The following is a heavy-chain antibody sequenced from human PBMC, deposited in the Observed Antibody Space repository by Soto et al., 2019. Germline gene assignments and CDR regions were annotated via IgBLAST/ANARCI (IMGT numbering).Heavy chain of an antibody. V-gene: IGHV6-1*01. CDR1: GDSVCSNRAG. Sequence: PSQTLSLTCAITGDSVCSNRAGWSWVRQSPSRGLEWLGRTYYRSKWYYEYAVSVRGRITINPDTSKNQYSLQLNSVTPEDTAVYFCARGEQYSGRIFDYWGQGTLVTISS. CDR2: TYYRSKWYY. J-gene: IGHJ4*01. D-gene: IGHD1-26*01. CDR3: ARGEQYSGRIFDY.